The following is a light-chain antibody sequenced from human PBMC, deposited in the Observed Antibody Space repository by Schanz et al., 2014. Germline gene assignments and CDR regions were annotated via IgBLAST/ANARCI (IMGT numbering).Light chain of an antibody. CDR2: DVS. J-gene: IGLJ3*02. V-gene: IGLV2-14*03. CDR3: NSYTSSSTWV. Sequence: QSALTQPASVSGSPGQSITISCTGTSSDVGGYNFVSWYQQHPGKAPKVIIYDVSNRPSGVSNRFSGSKSGNSASLTISGLQAEDEADYYCNSYTSSSTWVFGGGTKVTVL. CDR1: SSDVGGYNF.